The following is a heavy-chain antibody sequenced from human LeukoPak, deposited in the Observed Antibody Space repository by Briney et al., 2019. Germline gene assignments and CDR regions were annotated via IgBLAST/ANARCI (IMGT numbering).Heavy chain of an antibody. J-gene: IGHJ6*03. D-gene: IGHD2-15*01. Sequence: ASETLSLTCTVSGGSISSYYWSWIRQPPGKGLEWIGYIYYSGSTNYNPSLKSRVTISVDTSKNQFSLKLSSVTAADTAVCYCARVGRYCSGGSCYSMSNRNYYYYMDVWGKGTTVTVSS. V-gene: IGHV4-59*01. CDR1: GGSISSYY. CDR3: ARVGRYCSGGSCYSMSNRNYYYYMDV. CDR2: IYYSGST.